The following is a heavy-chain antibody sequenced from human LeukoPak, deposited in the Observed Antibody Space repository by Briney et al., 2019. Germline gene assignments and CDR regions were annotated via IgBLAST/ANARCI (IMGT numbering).Heavy chain of an antibody. Sequence: PGGSLRLPCAASGFTFSSYEMNWVRQAPGKGLEWVSYIGSSGSTIYYADSVKGRFTISRDNAKNSLYLQMNSLRAEDTAVHYCAGRITMVRGFDYWGQGTLVTVSS. CDR1: GFTFSSYE. CDR2: IGSSGSTI. D-gene: IGHD3-10*01. V-gene: IGHV3-48*03. J-gene: IGHJ4*02. CDR3: AGRITMVRGFDY.